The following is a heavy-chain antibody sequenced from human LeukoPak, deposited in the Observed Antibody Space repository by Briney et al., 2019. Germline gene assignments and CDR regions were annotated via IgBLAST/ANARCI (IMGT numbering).Heavy chain of an antibody. Sequence: ASVKVSCKASGYTFTGYYMHWVRQAPGQGLEWMGWINPNSGGTNYAQKFQGRVTMTRDTSISTAYMELSSLRSDDTAVYYCASGNTHYDFWSGSGDWFDPWGQGTLVTVSS. D-gene: IGHD3-3*01. V-gene: IGHV1-2*02. CDR3: ASGNTHYDFWSGSGDWFDP. CDR1: GYTFTGYY. CDR2: INPNSGGT. J-gene: IGHJ5*02.